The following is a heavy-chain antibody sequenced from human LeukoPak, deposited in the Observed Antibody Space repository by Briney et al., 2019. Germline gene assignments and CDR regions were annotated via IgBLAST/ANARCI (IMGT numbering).Heavy chain of an antibody. D-gene: IGHD6-13*01. V-gene: IGHV3-30*18. J-gene: IGHJ3*02. CDR3: AKDIGPIALDAFDI. CDR1: GFTFSSYG. CDR2: ISYDGSNK. Sequence: GGSLRLSCAASGFTFSSYGMHWVRQAPGKGLEWVAVISYDGSNKYYADSVKGRFTISRDNSKNTLYLQMNSLRAEDTALFYCAKDIGPIALDAFDIWGQGTMVTVSS.